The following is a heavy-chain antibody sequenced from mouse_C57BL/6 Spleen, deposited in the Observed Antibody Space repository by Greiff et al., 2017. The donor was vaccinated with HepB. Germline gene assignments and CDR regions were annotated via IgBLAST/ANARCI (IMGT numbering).Heavy chain of an antibody. CDR1: GFTFSSYG. CDR3: ARVYSRFFDY. J-gene: IGHJ2*01. D-gene: IGHD2-1*01. Sequence: VQLKESGGDLVKPGGSLKLSCAASGFTFSSYGMSWVRQTPDKRLEWVATISSGGSYTYYPDGVKGRFTLSRDNAKNTLYLQMSSLKSENTTMYYCARVYSRFFDYRGQGTTLTVSS. CDR2: ISSGGSYT. V-gene: IGHV5-6*01.